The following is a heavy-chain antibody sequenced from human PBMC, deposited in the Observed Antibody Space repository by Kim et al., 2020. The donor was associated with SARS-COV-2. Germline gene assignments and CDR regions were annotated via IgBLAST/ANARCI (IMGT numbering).Heavy chain of an antibody. Sequence: KYYVDAGKGRFSIARDNVENSLYLQMNSLRVEDTAVYYCARDVAGGHYSDYWGQGTLVTVSS. CDR2: K. J-gene: IGHJ4*02. D-gene: IGHD1-26*01. CDR3: ARDVAGGHYSDY. V-gene: IGHV3-7*01.